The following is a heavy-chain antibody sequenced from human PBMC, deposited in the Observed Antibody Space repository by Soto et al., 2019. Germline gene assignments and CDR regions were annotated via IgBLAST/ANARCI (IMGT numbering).Heavy chain of an antibody. J-gene: IGHJ4*02. CDR1: GGSISPYY. D-gene: IGHD1-26*01. CDR2: VHYTGST. V-gene: IGHV4-59*01. Sequence: SETLSLTCTVSGGSISPYYWSWIRQSPGMGLEMIGYVHYTGSTIYNPSLKSRLTISVDTSNNQFSLKLTYVTAADTAVYYCARMPYTGSNPPFDYWGRGILVTVSS. CDR3: ARMPYTGSNPPFDY.